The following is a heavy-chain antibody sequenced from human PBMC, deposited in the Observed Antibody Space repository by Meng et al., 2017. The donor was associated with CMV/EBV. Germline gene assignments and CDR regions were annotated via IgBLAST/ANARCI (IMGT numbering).Heavy chain of an antibody. CDR3: ARVGRWGGY. Sequence: SLRLSCTASGFTFSNYEMNWVRQAPGKGLEWVSYISPTGSTTYYADSMKGRFTISRDNAKNLLYLQMNSLREEDTAVYYCARVGRWGGYWGQGTLVTVSS. CDR1: GFTFSNYE. CDR2: ISPTGSTT. V-gene: IGHV3-48*03. J-gene: IGHJ4*02. D-gene: IGHD4-23*01.